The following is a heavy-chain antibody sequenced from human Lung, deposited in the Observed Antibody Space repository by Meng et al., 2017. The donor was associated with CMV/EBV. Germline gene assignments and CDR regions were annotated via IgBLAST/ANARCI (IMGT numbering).Heavy chain of an antibody. D-gene: IGHD5/OR15-5a*01. CDR2: IRYDGSNK. J-gene: IGHJ6*02. Sequence: SXAASGFTFSSYGMHWVRQAPGKGLEWVAFIRYDGSNKYYADSVKGRFTISRDNSKNTLYLQMNSLRAEDTAVYYCARDVSPRSSVYFAIYYFYALDVWXQGTXVTVSS. CDR3: ARDVSPRSSVYFAIYYFYALDV. CDR1: GFTFSSYG. V-gene: IGHV3-30*02.